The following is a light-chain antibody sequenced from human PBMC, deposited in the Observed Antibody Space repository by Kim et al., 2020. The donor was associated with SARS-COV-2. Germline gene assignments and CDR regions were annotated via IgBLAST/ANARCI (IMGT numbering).Light chain of an antibody. CDR3: QQYNNWPPLT. Sequence: EIVMTQSPATLSVSPGERDTLSCRASQSVSSNLAWYQQKPGQAPRLLIYGASTRATGIPARFSGSGSGTEFTLTISGLQSEDFAVYYCQQYNNWPPLTFGGGTKVDIK. J-gene: IGKJ4*01. V-gene: IGKV3-15*01. CDR2: GAS. CDR1: QSVSSN.